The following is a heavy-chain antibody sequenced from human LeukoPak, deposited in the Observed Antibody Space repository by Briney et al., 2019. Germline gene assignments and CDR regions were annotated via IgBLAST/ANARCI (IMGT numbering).Heavy chain of an antibody. CDR3: AGGVQGAGPFDY. Sequence: AGSLRLSCAASGFTFSDYYMSWIRQARGKGLDWLSYISNSGSLIYYTDSVKGRFNISRDNAKNSLYLQMNSLRAEDTAVYYCAGGVQGAGPFDYWGQGTLVTVSS. J-gene: IGHJ4*02. CDR2: ISNSGSLI. V-gene: IGHV3-11*01. CDR1: GFTFSDYY. D-gene: IGHD3-16*01.